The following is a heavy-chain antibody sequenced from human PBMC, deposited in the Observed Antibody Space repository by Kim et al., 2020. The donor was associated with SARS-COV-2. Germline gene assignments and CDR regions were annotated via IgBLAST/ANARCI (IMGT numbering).Heavy chain of an antibody. V-gene: IGHV3-7*04. CDR2: LKPDGSDK. J-gene: IGHJ5*02. Sequence: GGSLRLSCAASGFTFSSSWMGWVRQAPWKGLEWVATLKPDGSDKYYVDSVKGRLPISRDNAMNSLFLQMSSMRGEDTAVYFCARGPMGSWGQGTLVTVSS. D-gene: IGHD3-10*01. CDR1: GFTFSSSW. CDR3: ARGPMGS.